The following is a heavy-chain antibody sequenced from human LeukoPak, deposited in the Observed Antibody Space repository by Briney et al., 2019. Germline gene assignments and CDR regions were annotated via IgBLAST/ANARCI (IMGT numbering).Heavy chain of an antibody. J-gene: IGHJ4*02. V-gene: IGHV3-66*01. CDR3: ARVQRGIAVALDY. D-gene: IGHD6-19*01. CDR1: GFTVSSNY. Sequence: GGSLRLSCAASGFTVSSNYMSWVRQAPGKGLEWVSVIYSGGSTYYADSVKGRFTISRDNSKNTLYLQMNSLRAEDTAVYYCARVQRGIAVALDYWGQGTLATVSS. CDR2: IYSGGST.